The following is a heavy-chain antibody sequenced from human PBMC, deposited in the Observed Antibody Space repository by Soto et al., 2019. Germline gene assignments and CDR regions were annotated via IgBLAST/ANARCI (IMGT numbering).Heavy chain of an antibody. CDR1: GASVSSTYW. CDR3: ARVLGNDAFEI. V-gene: IGHV4-4*02. Sequence: SETLSLTCAVSGASVSSTYWWSWVRQPPGKGPEWIGEINHRGSANYNPSLRSRVTMSVDISKSQFSLRLTSVTAADTAVYYCARVLGNDAFEIWGQGTMVTVSS. D-gene: IGHD3-3*02. J-gene: IGHJ3*02. CDR2: INHRGSA.